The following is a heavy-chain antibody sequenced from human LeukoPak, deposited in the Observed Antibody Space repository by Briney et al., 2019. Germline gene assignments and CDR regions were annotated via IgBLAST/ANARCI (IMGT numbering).Heavy chain of an antibody. D-gene: IGHD3-22*01. CDR3: ARGVDYYDSSGYYSYYFDY. V-gene: IGHV3-7*01. CDR2: IKEDGSEK. J-gene: IGHJ4*02. CDR1: GFTFSSYS. Sequence: PGGSLRLSCAASGFTFSSYSMNWVRQAPGKGLEWVANIKEDGSEKYYVDSVKGRFTISRDNAKNSLYLQMNSLRAEDTAVYYCARGVDYYDSSGYYSYYFDYWGQGTLVTVSS.